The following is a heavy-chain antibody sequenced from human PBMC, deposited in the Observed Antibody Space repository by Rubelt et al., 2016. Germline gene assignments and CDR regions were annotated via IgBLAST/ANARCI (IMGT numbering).Heavy chain of an antibody. CDR3: ARARSTGVGGRGFFDS. CDR1: GGSISSSNW. Sequence: AVSGGSISSSNWWSWVRQPPGKGLEWIGEIYHSGSTYYNPSLKSRVTISVDTSKNQFSLKLTSVTAADTAVYYCARARSTGVGGRGFFDSWGQGTLVTVSS. V-gene: IGHV4-4*02. CDR2: IYHSGST. J-gene: IGHJ5*01. D-gene: IGHD1-1*01.